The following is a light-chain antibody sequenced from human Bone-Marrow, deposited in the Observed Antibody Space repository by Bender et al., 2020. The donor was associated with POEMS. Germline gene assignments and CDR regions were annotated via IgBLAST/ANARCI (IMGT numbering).Light chain of an antibody. Sequence: QSALTQPASVSGSPGQSITISCTGTSSDVGGYNYVSWYQQHPGKAPKLMIYDVSHRPSGISSRFSGSKSGNTASLTISGLQAEDEGDYYCSSYAGSSTFYVFGTGTKVTVL. J-gene: IGLJ1*01. CDR3: SSYAGSSTFYV. CDR2: DVS. V-gene: IGLV2-14*01. CDR1: SSDVGGYNY.